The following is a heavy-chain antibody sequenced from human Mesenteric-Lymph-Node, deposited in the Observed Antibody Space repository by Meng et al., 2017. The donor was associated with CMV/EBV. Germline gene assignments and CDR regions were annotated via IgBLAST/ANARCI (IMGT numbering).Heavy chain of an antibody. Sequence: LKPLETLSLTCAVYGGSCSGYYWSWIRQPPGKGLEWIGEINHSGSTNYNPSLKSRVTISVDTSKNQFSLKLSSVTAADTAVYYCARHQRWLKSEGGFNYWGQGTLVTVSS. CDR3: ARHQRWLKSEGGFNY. V-gene: IGHV4-34*01. CDR1: GGSCSGYY. CDR2: INHSGST. J-gene: IGHJ4*02. D-gene: IGHD4-23*01.